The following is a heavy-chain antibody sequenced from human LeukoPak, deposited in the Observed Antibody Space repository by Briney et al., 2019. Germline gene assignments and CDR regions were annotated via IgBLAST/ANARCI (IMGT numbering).Heavy chain of an antibody. CDR1: GFTFSSYA. D-gene: IGHD6-19*01. V-gene: IGHV3-23*01. J-gene: IGHJ4*02. Sequence: GGSLRLSCAASGFTFSSYAMSWVRQAPGKGLEWVSTISGRGGSTYYADSVKGRFTISRDNSRNTLYLQMNSLRAEDTAVYYCAKPAVAGPLTPFDYWGQGTLVTVSS. CDR3: AKPAVAGPLTPFDY. CDR2: ISGRGGST.